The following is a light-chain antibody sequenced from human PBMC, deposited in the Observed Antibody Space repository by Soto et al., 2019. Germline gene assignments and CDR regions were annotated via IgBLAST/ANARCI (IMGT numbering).Light chain of an antibody. CDR2: EVT. V-gene: IGLV2-14*01. J-gene: IGLJ1*01. CDR3: SSFTRSHTPCV. Sequence: QSALTQPASVSGSPGQSITISCTGTSSDVGGYNYVSWYQQYPGKAPKLLIYEVTNRPSGVSNRFSGSKSDNTASLTITGRRAEDEADYYCSSFTRSHTPCVFGTGTKVTVL. CDR1: SSDVGGYNY.